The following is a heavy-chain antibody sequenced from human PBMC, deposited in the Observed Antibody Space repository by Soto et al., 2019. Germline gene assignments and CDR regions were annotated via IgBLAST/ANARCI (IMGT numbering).Heavy chain of an antibody. V-gene: IGHV3-23*05. CDR2: IDDGNSA. CDR1: GFNFRTYA. CDR3: TTRPMCAGDCWYFDD. Sequence: EVRLLESGGGSEQPGGSLRLSCAASGFNFRTYAMYWVRQAPGKGLELVSAIDDGNSAYYADSVKGRFIISRDNSRNTVYLQMDGLRVEDTAIYFCTTRPMCAGDCWYFDDWGQGILVTVSS. J-gene: IGHJ4*02. D-gene: IGHD2-21*02.